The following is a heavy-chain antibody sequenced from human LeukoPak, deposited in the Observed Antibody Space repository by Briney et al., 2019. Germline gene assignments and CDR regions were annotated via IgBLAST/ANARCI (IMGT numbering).Heavy chain of an antibody. J-gene: IGHJ4*02. Sequence: PSETLPLICGVYGGSFSGYYWSWIRQPPGKGLEWIGEINHSGSTNYNPSLKSRVTISVDTSKNQFSLKLSSVTAADTAVYYCARMGVGWYSSGSTHSGYFDYWGQGTLVTVSS. D-gene: IGHD6-19*01. V-gene: IGHV4-34*01. CDR2: INHSGST. CDR1: GGSFSGYY. CDR3: ARMGVGWYSSGSTHSGYFDY.